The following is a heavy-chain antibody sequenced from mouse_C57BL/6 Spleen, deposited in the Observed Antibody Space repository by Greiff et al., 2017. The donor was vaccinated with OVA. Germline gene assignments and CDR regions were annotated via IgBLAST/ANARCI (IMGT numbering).Heavy chain of an antibody. CDR2: IWSGGST. J-gene: IGHJ4*01. D-gene: IGHD1-1*01. V-gene: IGHV2-4*01. Sequence: VKLMESGPGLVQPSQSLSITCTVSGFSLTSYGVHWVRQPPGKGLEWLGVIWSGGSTDYNAAFISRLSISKDNSKSQVFFKMNSLQADDTAIYYCAKGFTTVVEGDYYAMDYWGQGTSVTVSS. CDR1: GFSLTSYG. CDR3: AKGFTTVVEGDYYAMDY.